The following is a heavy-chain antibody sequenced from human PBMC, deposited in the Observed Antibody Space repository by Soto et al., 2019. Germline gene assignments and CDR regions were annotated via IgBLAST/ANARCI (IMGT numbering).Heavy chain of an antibody. CDR3: AKALRYCSSTSCPNSRDQNDAFDI. CDR2: ISGSGGST. CDR1: GFTFSSYS. J-gene: IGHJ3*02. V-gene: IGHV3-23*01. Sequence: SLRLSCAASGFTFSSYSMSWFRQAPGKGLEWVSAISGSGGSTYYADSVKGRFTISRDNSKNTLYLQMNSLRAEDTAVYYCAKALRYCSSTSCPNSRDQNDAFDIWGQGTMVTVSS. D-gene: IGHD2-2*01.